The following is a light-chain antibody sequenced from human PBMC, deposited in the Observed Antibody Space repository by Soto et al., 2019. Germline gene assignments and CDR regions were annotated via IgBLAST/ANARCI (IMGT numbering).Light chain of an antibody. V-gene: IGLV2-14*03. CDR3: SSYRSSSIPYV. CDR2: DVT. J-gene: IGLJ1*01. Sequence: QSVLTQPASVSGSPGQSITISCTGTSSDIGGYDYVSWYQQHPGKAPKLMIFDVTNRPSGVSSRFSGSKSGNTASLTISGLQPEDEADYYCSSYRSSSIPYVFGTGTKLTVL. CDR1: SSDIGGYDY.